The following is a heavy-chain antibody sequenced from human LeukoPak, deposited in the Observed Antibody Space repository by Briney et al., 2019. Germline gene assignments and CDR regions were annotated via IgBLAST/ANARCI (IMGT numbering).Heavy chain of an antibody. Sequence: GASVKVSCKASGYTFTDYYIHWVRQAPGQGLEWMGWINPKSGGSRFAQKFQGRVTMTRDTSISTIYMELSRLRSDDTALYYCATLWTPNYDFWSGSYSPFDYWGQGTLVSVSS. J-gene: IGHJ4*02. V-gene: IGHV1-2*02. D-gene: IGHD3-3*01. CDR2: INPKSGGS. CDR1: GYTFTDYY. CDR3: ATLWTPNYDFWSGSYSPFDY.